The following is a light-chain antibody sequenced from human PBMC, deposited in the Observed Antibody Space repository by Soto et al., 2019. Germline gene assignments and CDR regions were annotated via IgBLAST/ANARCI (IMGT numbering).Light chain of an antibody. V-gene: IGKV1-5*03. CDR2: WAS. J-gene: IGKJ4*01. CDR3: QQYSAYPLT. Sequence: DIQLTQSPSTLSASVGDRVTITCRASQKINSYLAWYQQKPGKAPKLLIYWASSLISGVPSRFTGGESGTEFTLTISSLQPDDFATYYCQQYSAYPLTFGGGTKV. CDR1: QKINSY.